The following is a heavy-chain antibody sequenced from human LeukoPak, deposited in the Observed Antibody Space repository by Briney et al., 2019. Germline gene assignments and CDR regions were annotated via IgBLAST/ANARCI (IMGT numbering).Heavy chain of an antibody. V-gene: IGHV4-34*01. J-gene: IGHJ4*02. CDR3: ERSSGWPDY. D-gene: IGHD6-19*01. Sequence: SETLSLTCAVYGGSFSGYYWSWIRQPPGKGLEWIGEINHSGSTNYNPSLKSRVTISVDTSKNQFSLKLSSVTAADTAVYYCERSSGWPDYWGQGTLVTVSS. CDR1: GGSFSGYY. CDR2: INHSGST.